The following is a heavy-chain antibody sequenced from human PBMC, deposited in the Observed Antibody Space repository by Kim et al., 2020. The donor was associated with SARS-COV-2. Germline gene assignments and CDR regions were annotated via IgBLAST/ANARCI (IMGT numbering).Heavy chain of an antibody. CDR1: GGSISSSSYY. V-gene: IGHV4-39*01. Sequence: SETLSLTCTVSGGSISSSSYYWGWIRQPPGKGLERIGSIYYSGSTYYNPSLKSRVTISVDTSKNQFSLKLSSVTAADTAVYYCARHGALRYFDWLSYYYGMDVWGQGTTVTVSS. CDR3: ARHGALRYFDWLSYYYGMDV. J-gene: IGHJ6*02. CDR2: IYYSGST. D-gene: IGHD3-9*01.